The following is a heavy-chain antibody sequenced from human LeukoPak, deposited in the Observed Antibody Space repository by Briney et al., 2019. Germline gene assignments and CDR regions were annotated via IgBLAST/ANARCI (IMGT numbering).Heavy chain of an antibody. CDR1: GGSISSSY. Sequence: SETLSLTCTVSGGSISSSYWSWIRQPPGKGLEWIGYIYYSGTTDYNPSLRSRVTISVDTPKNQFSLKLSSVTAADTAVYYCARGHFDFWSGSGFDYWGQGTLVTVSS. D-gene: IGHD3-3*01. CDR2: IYYSGTT. J-gene: IGHJ4*02. V-gene: IGHV4-59*12. CDR3: ARGHFDFWSGSGFDY.